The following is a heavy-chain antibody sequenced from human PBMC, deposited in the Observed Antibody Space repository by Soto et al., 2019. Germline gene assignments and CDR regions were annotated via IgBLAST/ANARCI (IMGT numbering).Heavy chain of an antibody. CDR3: ARGPMISRRRITGTTRRPYGMDV. CDR2: INHSGST. CDR1: GGSFSGYY. D-gene: IGHD1-7*01. V-gene: IGHV4-34*01. Sequence: SETLSLTCAVYGGSFSGYYWSWIRQPPGKGLEWIGEINHSGSTNYNPSLKSRVTISVDTSKNQFSLKLSSVTTADTAVYYCARGPMISRRRITGTTRRPYGMDVWGQGTTVTVSS. J-gene: IGHJ6*02.